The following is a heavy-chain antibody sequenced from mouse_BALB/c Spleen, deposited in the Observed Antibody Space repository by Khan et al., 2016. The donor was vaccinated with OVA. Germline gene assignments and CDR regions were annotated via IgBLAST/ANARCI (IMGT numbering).Heavy chain of an antibody. J-gene: IGHJ4*01. CDR1: GFSLTNYG. CDR2: IWSDGST. V-gene: IGHV2-6-1*01. CDR3: ARQPYYHYYIMDY. Sequence: QVQLKESGPGLVAPSQSLSITCTISGFSLTNYGVHWVRQPPGKGLEWLGVIWSDGSTTYNSALKSRLSISKDNSKSQVFLKMNSLQTDDPAMYYCARQPYYHYYIMDYWGQGTSVTVSS. D-gene: IGHD2-10*01.